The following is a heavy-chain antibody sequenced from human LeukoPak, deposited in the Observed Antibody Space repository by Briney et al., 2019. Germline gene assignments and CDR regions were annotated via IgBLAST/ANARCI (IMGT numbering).Heavy chain of an antibody. Sequence: PSETLSLTCTVSGGSISSSSYFWGWIRQPPGKGLEWIGSIYYSGSTYYNPSLKSRVTISVDTSKYQFSLKMSPVTAADTAVYYCATGNNAGYAIGGFWGQGTLVTVSS. V-gene: IGHV4-39*01. CDR2: IYYSGST. CDR1: GGSISSSSYF. J-gene: IGHJ4*02. CDR3: ATGNNAGYAIGGF. D-gene: IGHD1/OR15-1a*01.